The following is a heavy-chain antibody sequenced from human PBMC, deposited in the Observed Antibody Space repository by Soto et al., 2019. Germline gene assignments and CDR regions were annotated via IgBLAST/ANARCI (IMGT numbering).Heavy chain of an antibody. CDR2: IYFNGNT. CDR3: ASVTFGGIVLAH. V-gene: IGHV4-59*01. CDR1: AASFSKYY. Sequence: TETLSLTCTVSAASFSKYYWTWIRQPPGKGLEWIDYIYFNGNTKYNPSLEGRLTISIDTSKKEFSLKLTSVTAADAAVYYCASVTFGGIVLAHWGQGTLVTVSS. D-gene: IGHD3-16*01. J-gene: IGHJ4*02.